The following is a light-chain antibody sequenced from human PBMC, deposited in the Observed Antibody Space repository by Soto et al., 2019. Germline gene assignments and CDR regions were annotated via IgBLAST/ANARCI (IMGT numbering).Light chain of an antibody. J-gene: IGKJ2*01. V-gene: IGKV3-15*01. CDR1: QNIRSS. Sequence: EVVMTQSPASLSASPGERVTLSCRASQNIRSSLAWYQQSPGQAPRLLIYDASPRATGIPPRFSGGGSGTEFTVTISSLQSEDFAIYYCQQYDIWPPYTFGQGTKVEF. CDR2: DAS. CDR3: QQYDIWPPYT.